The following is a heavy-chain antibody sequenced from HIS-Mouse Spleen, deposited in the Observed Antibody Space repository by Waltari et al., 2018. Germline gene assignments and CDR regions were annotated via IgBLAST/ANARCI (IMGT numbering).Heavy chain of an antibody. CDR2: INHSGST. D-gene: IGHD1-26*01. CDR1: GGSFSGYY. Sequence: QVQLQQWGAGLLKPSETLSLTCAVYGGSFSGYYWSWIRQPPGKGLEWIGGINHSGSTHYTPALKSRVTISVDTSKNQFSLKLSSVTAADTAVYYCARGALRGSYYWGEYFQHWGQGTLVTVSS. J-gene: IGHJ1*01. CDR3: ARGALRGSYYWGEYFQH. V-gene: IGHV4-34*01.